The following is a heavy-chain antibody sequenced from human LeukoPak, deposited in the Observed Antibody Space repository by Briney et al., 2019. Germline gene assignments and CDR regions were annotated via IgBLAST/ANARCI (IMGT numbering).Heavy chain of an antibody. V-gene: IGHV4-59*12. CDR3: ARFLNLYCSGGSCYGFDP. D-gene: IGHD2-15*01. J-gene: IGHJ5*02. Sequence: PSETLSLTCTVSGGSISSYYWSWIRQPPGKGLEWIGYIYYSGSTYYNPSLKSRVTISVDTSKNQFSLKLSSVTAADTAVYYCARFLNLYCSGGSCYGFDPWGQGTLVTVSS. CDR1: GGSISSYY. CDR2: IYYSGST.